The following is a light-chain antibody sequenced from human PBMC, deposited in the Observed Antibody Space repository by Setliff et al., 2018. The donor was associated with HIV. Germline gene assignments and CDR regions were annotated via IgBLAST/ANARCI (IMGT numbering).Light chain of an antibody. CDR1: GTDVGYYDL. J-gene: IGLJ1*01. Sequence: QSVLTQPASVSGPPGQSITISCTGTGTDVGYYDLVSWYQQHPGKAPKFLMFEVNKRPTGVSDRFSGSKSGNTASLTISGLQAEDAAVYYCCSYAGFDTYVFGSGTKVTVL. CDR2: EVN. V-gene: IGLV2-23*02. CDR3: CSYAGFDTYV.